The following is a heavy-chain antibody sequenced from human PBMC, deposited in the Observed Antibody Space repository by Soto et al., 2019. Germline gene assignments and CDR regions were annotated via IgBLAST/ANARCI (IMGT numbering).Heavy chain of an antibody. J-gene: IGHJ4*02. D-gene: IGHD2-2*01. CDR2: ITGSGSDT. CDR1: GFTFNSYA. V-gene: IGHV3-23*01. CDR3: AKLGSSTWSPHYYFDY. Sequence: GGFLRLSCAASGFTFNSYAMGWVRQTPGKGLEWVSAITGSGSDTYYVDSVKGRFTISRDNSKNTLYLQMNSLRAEDTAVYYCAKLGSSTWSPHYYFDYWGQGTLVTVSS.